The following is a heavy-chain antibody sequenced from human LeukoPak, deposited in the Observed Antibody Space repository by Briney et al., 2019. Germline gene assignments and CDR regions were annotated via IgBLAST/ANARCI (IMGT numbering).Heavy chain of an antibody. D-gene: IGHD2-2*02. V-gene: IGHV4-34*01. J-gene: IGHJ6*04. CDR1: GGSFSGYY. Sequence: SETLSLTCAVYGGSFSGYYWSWIRQPPGNGLKWIGEINHSGSTNYNPSLKSRVTISVDTSKNQFSLKLSSVTAADTAVYYCARTRGYCSSTSCYKYYGMDVWGKGTTVTVSS. CDR3: ARTRGYCSSTSCYKYYGMDV. CDR2: INHSGST.